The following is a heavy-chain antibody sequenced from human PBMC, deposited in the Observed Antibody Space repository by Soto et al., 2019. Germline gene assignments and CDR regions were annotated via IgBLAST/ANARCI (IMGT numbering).Heavy chain of an antibody. CDR3: ASPRGGYCSSTSCFSDAFDI. J-gene: IGHJ3*02. CDR2: ISAYNGNT. Sequence: QVQLVQSGAEVKKPGASVKVSCKASGYTFTSYGISWVRQAPGQGLEWMGWISAYNGNTNYAQKLQGRVTMTTDTSTSTAYMELRSRRSDDTAVYYCASPRGGYCSSTSCFSDAFDIWGQGTMVTVSS. CDR1: GYTFTSYG. D-gene: IGHD2-2*03. V-gene: IGHV1-18*01.